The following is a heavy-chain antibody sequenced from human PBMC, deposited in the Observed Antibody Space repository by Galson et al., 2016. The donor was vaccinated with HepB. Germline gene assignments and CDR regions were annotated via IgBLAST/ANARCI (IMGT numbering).Heavy chain of an antibody. V-gene: IGHV3-21*01. CDR1: GLTLSNYN. CDR2: ISDSSTYI. CDR3: AAERFSGNPLEY. D-gene: IGHD1-26*01. J-gene: IGHJ4*02. Sequence: SLRLSCAVSGLTLSNYNMNWVRQAPGKGLEWVAFISDSSTYISYGETMKGRFTVSRDNAKNSLYLQMTSLSAEDTGLYYCAAERFSGNPLEYWGQGTLVTVSS.